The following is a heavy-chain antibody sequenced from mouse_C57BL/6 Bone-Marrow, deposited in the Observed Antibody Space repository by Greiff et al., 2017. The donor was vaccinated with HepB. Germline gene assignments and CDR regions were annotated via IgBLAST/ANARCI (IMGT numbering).Heavy chain of an antibody. CDR1: GFTFSTSG. J-gene: IGHJ2*01. V-gene: IGHV5-6*02. CDR2: INTGGTYT. CDR3: ARDRFDYYFDY. Sequence: EVMLVESGGDLVKPGGSLKLSCAASGFTFSTSGMSWVRQTPDKRLEWVATINTGGTYTYYADSVRGRFTISRDTAKNTLFLLMISLKSEDSAIYYCARDRFDYYFDYWGQGTTLTVSS.